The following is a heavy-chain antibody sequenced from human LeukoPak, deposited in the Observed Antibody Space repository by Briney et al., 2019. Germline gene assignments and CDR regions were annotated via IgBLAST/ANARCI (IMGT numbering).Heavy chain of an antibody. CDR1: GGSISSGGYY. CDR3: ARSFYYSDSPTLFAP. D-gene: IGHD3-22*01. V-gene: IGHV4-61*08. J-gene: IGHJ5*01. CDR2: IYYSGST. Sequence: SETLSLTCTVSGGSISSGGYYWSWIRQHPGKGLEWIGYIYYSGSTNYNPSLKSRVTISGDTSKNQFSLKLSSVTAADPAVYYCARSFYYSDSPTLFAPLGQGTLVT.